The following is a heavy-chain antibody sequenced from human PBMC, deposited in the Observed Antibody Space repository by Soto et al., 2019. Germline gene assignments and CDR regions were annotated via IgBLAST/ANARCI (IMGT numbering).Heavy chain of an antibody. J-gene: IGHJ4*02. CDR1: GGTFSSYA. V-gene: IGHV1-69*13. D-gene: IGHD3-22*01. CDR2: IIPIFGTA. Sequence: SVKVSCKGSGGTFSSYAISWVRQAPGQGLEWMGGIIPIFGTANYAQKFQGRVTITADESTSTAYMELSSLRSEDTAVYYCARXRGYKTDYDSSGYYCDYWGQGTLVTVSS. CDR3: ARXRGYKTDYDSSGYYCDY.